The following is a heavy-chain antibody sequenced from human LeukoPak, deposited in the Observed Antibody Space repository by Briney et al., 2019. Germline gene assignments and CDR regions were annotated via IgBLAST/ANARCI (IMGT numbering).Heavy chain of an antibody. D-gene: IGHD3-22*01. Sequence: SCKASGGTFSSYGMHWVRQAPGKGLEWVAFIRYDGSKKYYADSVKGRFTISGDNSKNPLYLQMNSLRAEAPAVYYCAKDFPVVVILDKYDAFDIWGQGTMVTVSS. J-gene: IGHJ3*02. CDR2: IRYDGSKK. V-gene: IGHV3-30*02. CDR3: AKDFPVVVILDKYDAFDI. CDR1: GGTFSSYG.